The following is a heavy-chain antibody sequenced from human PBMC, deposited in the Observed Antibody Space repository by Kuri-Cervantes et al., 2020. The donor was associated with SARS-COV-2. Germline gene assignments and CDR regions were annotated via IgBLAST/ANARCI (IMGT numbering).Heavy chain of an antibody. CDR3: ARDIPKITVILIAIFKDSYAMDV. V-gene: IGHV3-13*01. CDR2: IGTAGDT. Sequence: GGSLRLSCAASGFTFSSYDMHWVRQATGKGLEWASAIGTAGDTYYPGSVKGRFTISRENAKNSLYLQMNSLRAGDTAVYYCARDIPKITVILIAIFKDSYAMDVWGQGTTVTVSS. J-gene: IGHJ6*02. CDR1: GFTFSSYD. D-gene: IGHD3-22*01.